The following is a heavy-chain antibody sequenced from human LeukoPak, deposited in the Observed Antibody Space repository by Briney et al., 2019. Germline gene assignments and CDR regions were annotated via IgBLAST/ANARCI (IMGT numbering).Heavy chain of an antibody. D-gene: IGHD3-3*01. J-gene: IGHJ4*02. CDR1: GGSFSGYY. Sequence: SEALSLTCAVYGGSFSGYYWSWIRQPPGKGLEWIGEINHSGSTNYNPSLKSRVTISVDTSKNQFSLKLSSVTAADTAVYYCARGPTIFGVVIRLNFDYWGQGTLVTVSS. V-gene: IGHV4-34*01. CDR3: ARGPTIFGVVIRLNFDY. CDR2: INHSGST.